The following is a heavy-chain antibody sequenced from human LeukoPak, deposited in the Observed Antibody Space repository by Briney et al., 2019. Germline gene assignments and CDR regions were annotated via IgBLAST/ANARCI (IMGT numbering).Heavy chain of an antibody. CDR2: IYYSGST. Sequence: SETLSLTCTVSGGSISSGDYYWSWIRQPPGKGLEWIGYIYYSGSTYYNPSLKSRVTISVDTSKNQFSLKLSSVTAADTAVYFLARLFSGFRYCNSTSCYLCRGVFDYWGQGTLVTVSS. J-gene: IGHJ4*02. CDR3: ARLFSGFRYCNSTSCYLCRGVFDY. D-gene: IGHD2-2*01. V-gene: IGHV4-30-4*01. CDR1: GGSISSGDYY.